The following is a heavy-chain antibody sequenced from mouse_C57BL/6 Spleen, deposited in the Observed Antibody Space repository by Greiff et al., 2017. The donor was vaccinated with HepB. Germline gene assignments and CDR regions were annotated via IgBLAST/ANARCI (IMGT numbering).Heavy chain of an antibody. V-gene: IGHV1-63*01. CDR2: IYPGGGYT. CDR3: ARWDGSRYFDV. J-gene: IGHJ1*03. Sequence: VKLKESGAELVRPGTSVKMSCKASGYTFTNYWIGWAKQRPGHGLEWIGDIYPGGGYTNYNEKFKGKATLTADKSSSTAYMQFSSLTSEDSAIYYCARWDGSRYFDVWGTGTTVTVSS. D-gene: IGHD4-1*01. CDR1: GYTFTNYW.